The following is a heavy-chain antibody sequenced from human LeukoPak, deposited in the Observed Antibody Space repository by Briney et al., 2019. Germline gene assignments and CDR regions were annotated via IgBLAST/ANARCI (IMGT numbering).Heavy chain of an antibody. CDR2: IYYSGNT. J-gene: IGHJ4*02. Sequence: SETLSLTCTVSGVSISRSNSYWGWIRQPPGKGLEWIGSIYYSGNTYYNASLKSQVSISIDTSKNQFSLRLTSVTAADTAVYYCARQTGSGLFILPGGQGTLVTVSS. D-gene: IGHD3/OR15-3a*01. CDR1: GVSISRSNSY. CDR3: ARQTGSGLFILP. V-gene: IGHV4-39*01.